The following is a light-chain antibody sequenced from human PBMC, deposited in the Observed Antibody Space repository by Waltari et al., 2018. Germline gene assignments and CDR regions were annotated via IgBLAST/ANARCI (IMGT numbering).Light chain of an antibody. CDR2: DVN. CDR1: SSDVGGYDS. J-gene: IGLJ1*01. Sequence: QSALTQPRSVSGSPGQSVTISCTGTSSDVGGYDSVSWYQQHPGKAPKLMIYDVNKRPSGVPDGLSGSKSGNTAFLTISGLQGEDEADYYCCSFAGSPPYVFGTGTKVTVL. CDR3: CSFAGSPPYV. V-gene: IGLV2-11*01.